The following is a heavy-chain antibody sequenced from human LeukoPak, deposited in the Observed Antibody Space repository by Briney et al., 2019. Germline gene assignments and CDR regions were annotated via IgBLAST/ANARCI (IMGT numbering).Heavy chain of an antibody. V-gene: IGHV3-11*04. CDR3: AREMVGATDY. CDR2: ISGSGSTI. D-gene: IGHD1-26*01. J-gene: IGHJ4*02. CDR1: GFTFSDYY. Sequence: GGSLRLSCAASGFTFSDYYMSWIRQAPRKGLEWVSYISGSGSTIYYADSVKGRCTISRDNAKNSPYLQMNSLRAEDTAVYYCAREMVGATDYWGQGTLVTVSS.